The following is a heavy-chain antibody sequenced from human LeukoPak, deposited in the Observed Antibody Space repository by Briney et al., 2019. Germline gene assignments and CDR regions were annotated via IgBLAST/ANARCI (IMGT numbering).Heavy chain of an antibody. CDR2: ISSSSSYI. J-gene: IGHJ3*02. D-gene: IGHD6-6*01. Sequence: PGGSLRLSCAASGFTFSSYSMNWVRQAPGKGLEWVSSISSSSSYIYYADSVKGRFTISRDNAKNSLYLQMNSLRAEDTAVYYCARVISSLLADAFDIWGQGTMVTVSS. CDR3: ARVISSLLADAFDI. V-gene: IGHV3-21*01. CDR1: GFTFSSYS.